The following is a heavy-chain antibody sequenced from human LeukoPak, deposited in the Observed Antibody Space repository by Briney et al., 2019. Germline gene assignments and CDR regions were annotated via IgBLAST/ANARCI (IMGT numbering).Heavy chain of an antibody. V-gene: IGHV6-1*01. CDR1: GDSVSSNTVA. CDR3: ARDTWYGIGWNYLDY. D-gene: IGHD6-25*01. J-gene: IGHJ4*02. Sequence: SQILSLTCAISGDSVSSNTVAWNWIRQSPSRGLEWLGRTYWRSKWYNNYAVSLASRISVNPDTSRNQFSLQLNSVTPEDTAVYYCARDTWYGIGWNYLDYWGQGTLVTVSS. CDR2: TYWRSKWYN.